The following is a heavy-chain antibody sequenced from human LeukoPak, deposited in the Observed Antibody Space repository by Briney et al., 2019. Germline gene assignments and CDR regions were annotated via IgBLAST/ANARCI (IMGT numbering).Heavy chain of an antibody. J-gene: IGHJ4*02. V-gene: IGHV3-23*01. CDR3: AKDILAGYYYFDY. Sequence: PGGSLRLSCAASGFTFSSYAMSWVRQAPGKGLEWVSAISGSGGSTYYADSVKGRFTISRDNSKNTLYLQMNSLGAEDTAVYYCAKDILAGYYYFDYWGQGTLVTVSS. CDR1: GFTFSSYA. D-gene: IGHD3-9*01. CDR2: ISGSGGST.